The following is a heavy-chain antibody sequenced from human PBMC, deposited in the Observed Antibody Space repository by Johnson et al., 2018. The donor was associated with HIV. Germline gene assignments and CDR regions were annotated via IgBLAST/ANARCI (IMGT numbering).Heavy chain of an antibody. CDR3: ARGLRLDDAFDI. V-gene: IGHV3-11*04. CDR1: GFTFSSYY. CDR2: FSSSGTTI. D-gene: IGHD4-11*01. J-gene: IGHJ3*02. Sequence: QVQLVESGGGLVQPGGSLRLSCAASGFTFSSYYMNWIRQAPGKGLEWVSYFSSSGTTIYYADSVKGRFTISRDNAKNSLYLQMNSLRAEDTAVYYCARGLRLDDAFDIWGQGTMVTVSS.